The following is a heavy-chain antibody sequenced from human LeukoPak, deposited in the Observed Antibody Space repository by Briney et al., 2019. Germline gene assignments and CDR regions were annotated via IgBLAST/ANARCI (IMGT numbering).Heavy chain of an antibody. J-gene: IGHJ5*02. D-gene: IGHD6-13*01. CDR3: AIQPDSSWPYNCFDP. CDR2: ISSSGSTI. V-gene: IGHV3-11*01. CDR1: GFTFSDYY. Sequence: PGGSLRLSCAASGFTFSDYYMSWIRQAPGKGLEWVSYISSSGSTIYYADSVKGRFTISRDNAKSSLYLQMDSLRAEDTAVYYCAIQPDSSWPYNCFDPWGQGTLVTVSS.